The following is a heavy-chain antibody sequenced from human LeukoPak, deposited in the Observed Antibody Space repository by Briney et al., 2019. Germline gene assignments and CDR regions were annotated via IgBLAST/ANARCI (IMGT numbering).Heavy chain of an antibody. CDR2: IIPIFGTA. D-gene: IGHD3-22*01. J-gene: IGHJ4*02. CDR1: GGTFISYA. CDR3: ASSGSGYYYFDY. V-gene: IGHV1-69*13. Sequence: SVKVSCKASGGTFISYAISWVRQAPGQGLEWMGGIIPIFGTANYAQKFQGRVTITADESTSTAYMELSSLRSEDTAVYYCASSGSGYYYFDYWGQGTLVTVSS.